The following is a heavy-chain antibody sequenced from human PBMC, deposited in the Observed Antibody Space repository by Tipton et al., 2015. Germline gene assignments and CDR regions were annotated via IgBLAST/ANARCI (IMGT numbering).Heavy chain of an antibody. CDR3: ARDLEHGMDV. V-gene: IGHV4-39*07. Sequence: TLSLTCTVSGGSISSSSYYWGWIRQPPGKGLEWIGSLSYSGKTDYNPPLRSRVTISVDTSKNQFSLTLNSVTAADTAVYYCARDLEHGMDVWGQGTTVTVSS. CDR1: GGSISSSSYY. CDR2: LSYSGKT. J-gene: IGHJ6*02. D-gene: IGHD5-24*01.